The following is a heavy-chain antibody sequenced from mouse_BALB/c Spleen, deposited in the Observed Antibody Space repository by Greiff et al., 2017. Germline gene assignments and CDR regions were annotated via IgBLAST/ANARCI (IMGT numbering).Heavy chain of an antibody. V-gene: IGHV5-6-3*01. CDR2: INSNGGST. CDR1: GFTFSSYG. CDR3: ARDQLGRAFDY. Sequence: EVKLVESGGGLVQPGGSLKLSCAASGFTFSSYGMSWVRQTPDKRLELVATINSNGGSTYYPDSVKGRFTISRDNAKNTLYLQMSSLKSEDTAMYYCARDQLGRAFDYWGQGTTLTVSS. D-gene: IGHD4-1*02. J-gene: IGHJ2*01.